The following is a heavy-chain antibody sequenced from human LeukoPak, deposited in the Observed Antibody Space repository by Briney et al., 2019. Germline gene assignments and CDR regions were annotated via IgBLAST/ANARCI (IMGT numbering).Heavy chain of an antibody. D-gene: IGHD6-19*01. V-gene: IGHV1-46*03. CDR2: INPSSGTT. CDR3: ASRWGFSSGWYDFDY. J-gene: IGHJ4*02. CDR1: GYTFTNYY. Sequence: ASVKVSCKASGYTFTNYYMVWVRQAPGQGLEWMGIINPSSGTTNYAQKFQGRVTMTRDMSTSTVYMELSSLRSEDTAVYYCASRWGFSSGWYDFDYWGQGTLVTVSS.